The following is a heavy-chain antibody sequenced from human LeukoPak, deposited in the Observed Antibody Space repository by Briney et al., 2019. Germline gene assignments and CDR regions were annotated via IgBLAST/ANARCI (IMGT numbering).Heavy chain of an antibody. Sequence: ASVKVSCKAAGGSFSTHAIIWVRQAPGQGLEWMGGIIPVLGTTNSAQRFQDRLSVTADESTGTASMELTSLRPEDSAVYYCGASTVTVTYYYMAVWGKGTTITVSS. CDR1: GGSFSTHA. V-gene: IGHV1-69*13. CDR3: GASTVTVTYYYMAV. D-gene: IGHD4-11*01. CDR2: IIPVLGTT. J-gene: IGHJ6*03.